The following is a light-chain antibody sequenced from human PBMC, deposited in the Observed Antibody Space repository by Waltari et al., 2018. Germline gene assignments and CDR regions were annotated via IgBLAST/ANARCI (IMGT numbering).Light chain of an antibody. J-gene: IGKJ3*01. CDR2: GAS. CDR1: QSVSSN. CDR3: QQYNNWPPLFT. Sequence: ELVMTQSPATLSVSPGERATLSCRASQSVSSNLAWYQQKPGQAPRLLIYGASTRATGIPARFSGSGSGTEFTLTISSLQSEEFAVYYCQQYNNWPPLFTFGPGTKVAIK. V-gene: IGKV3D-15*01.